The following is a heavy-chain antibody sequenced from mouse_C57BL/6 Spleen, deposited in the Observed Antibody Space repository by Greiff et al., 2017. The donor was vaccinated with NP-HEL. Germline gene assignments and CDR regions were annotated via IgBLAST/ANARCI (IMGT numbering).Heavy chain of an antibody. CDR2: ISSGGSYT. Sequence: EVMLVESGGDLVKPGGSLKLSCAASGFTFSSYGMSWVRQTPDKRLEWVATISSGGSYTYYPDSVKGRFTISRDNAKNTLYLQMSSLKSEDTAMYYCARPLITTVVAPDFDVWGTGTTVTVSS. CDR3: ARPLITTVVAPDFDV. CDR1: GFTFSSYG. D-gene: IGHD1-1*01. J-gene: IGHJ1*03. V-gene: IGHV5-6*01.